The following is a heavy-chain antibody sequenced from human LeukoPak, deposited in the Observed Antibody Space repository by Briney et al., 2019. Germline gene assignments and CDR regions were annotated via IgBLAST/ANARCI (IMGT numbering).Heavy chain of an antibody. D-gene: IGHD3-22*01. CDR3: ARDENSSGYYSSFDY. V-gene: IGHV3-53*05. Sequence: GGSLRLSCAASGFTVSSKYMSWVRQAPGKGLEWVSVIYSGGSTYYADSVKGRFTISRDNSKNTLYLQMNSLRAEDTAVYYCARDENSSGYYSSFDYWGQGTLVTVSS. CDR2: IYSGGST. J-gene: IGHJ4*02. CDR1: GFTVSSKY.